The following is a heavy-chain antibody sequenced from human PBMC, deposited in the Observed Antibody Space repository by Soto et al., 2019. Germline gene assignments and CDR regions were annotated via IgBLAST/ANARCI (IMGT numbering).Heavy chain of an antibody. CDR2: INHSGST. CDR3: ARGLRFLAAAGPYYFDY. J-gene: IGHJ4*02. D-gene: IGHD6-13*01. Sequence: SETLSLTCAVYGGSFSGYYWSWIRQPPGKGLEWIGEINHSGSTNYNPSLKSRVTISVDTSKNQFSLKLSSVTAADTAVYYCARGLRFLAAAGPYYFDYWGQGTLVTVSS. CDR1: GGSFSGYY. V-gene: IGHV4-34*01.